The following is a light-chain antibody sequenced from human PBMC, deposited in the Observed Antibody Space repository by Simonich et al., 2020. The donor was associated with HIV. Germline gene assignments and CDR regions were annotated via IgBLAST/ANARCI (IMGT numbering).Light chain of an antibody. CDR2: EVS. J-gene: IGKJ3*01. V-gene: IGKV2-29*03. Sequence: DIVMTQTPLSVSVTTGQPASISCKSSQSLLHSDGKTYLDWYLQKPGQSPHLLIYEVSSRVSGVPDRFSGSGSGTDFTLKISRVEAEDVGVYYCMQGIHPQFTFGPGTKVDIK. CDR3: MQGIHPQFT. CDR1: QSLLHSDGKTY.